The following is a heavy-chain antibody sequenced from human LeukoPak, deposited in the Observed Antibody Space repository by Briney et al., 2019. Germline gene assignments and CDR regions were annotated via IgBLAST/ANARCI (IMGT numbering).Heavy chain of an antibody. D-gene: IGHD2-15*01. CDR1: GFTVSSNH. Sequence: SGGSLRLSCAVSGFTVSSNHMSWVRQAPGKGLEWVSVFYSGGDTHYADSVKGRFTISRDNSENTLYLQMNSLRAEDTAVYYCARDLKGYCSGGSCYFDAFDIWGQGTLVTVSS. J-gene: IGHJ3*02. CDR2: FYSGGDT. CDR3: ARDLKGYCSGGSCYFDAFDI. V-gene: IGHV3-53*01.